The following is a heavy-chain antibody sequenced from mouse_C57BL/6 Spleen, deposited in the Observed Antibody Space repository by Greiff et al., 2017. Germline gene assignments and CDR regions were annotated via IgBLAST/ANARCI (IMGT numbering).Heavy chain of an antibody. CDR3: ASRDYGSSYVAWFAY. CDR2: IYPRSGNT. V-gene: IGHV1-81*01. Sequence: QVQLQQSGAELARPGASVKLSCKASGYTFPSYGISWVKQRTGQGLEWIGEIYPRSGNTYYNEKFKGKATLTADKSSSPAYMALRSLTSEDSAVYFCASRDYGSSYVAWFAYWGQGTLVTVSA. D-gene: IGHD1-1*01. J-gene: IGHJ3*01. CDR1: GYTFPSYG.